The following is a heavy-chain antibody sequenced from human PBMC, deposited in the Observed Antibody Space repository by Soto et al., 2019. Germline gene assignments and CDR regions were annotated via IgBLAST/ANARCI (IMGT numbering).Heavy chain of an antibody. CDR2: ISSNGGST. Sequence: GGSLRLSCSASGFTFSSYAMHWVRQAPGKGLEYVSAISSNGGSTYYADSVKGRFTISRDNSKNTLYLQMSSLRAEDTAVYYCVKVDSVPATHNYYYGMDVWGQGTTVTVSS. CDR1: GFTFSSYA. CDR3: VKVDSVPATHNYYYGMDV. J-gene: IGHJ6*02. V-gene: IGHV3-64D*08. D-gene: IGHD2-2*01.